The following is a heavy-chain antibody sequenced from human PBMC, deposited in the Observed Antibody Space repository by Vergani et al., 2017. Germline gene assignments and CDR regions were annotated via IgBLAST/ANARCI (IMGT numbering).Heavy chain of an antibody. CDR3: ARRSSSYYFDI. V-gene: IGHV4-38-2*01. CDR1: GGPLSSGNN. D-gene: IGHD3-22*01. J-gene: IGHJ5*02. Sequence: QVQLQESGPGLVKSSQTLSLTRAVPGGPLSSGNNWGWIRQPPGKGLEGISSVSHSGDTYFNLSLKGRVSISMETSKDYVFLTLSPVTAADTAMYYCARRSSSYYFDIWGQGVLITVSS. CDR2: VSHSGDT.